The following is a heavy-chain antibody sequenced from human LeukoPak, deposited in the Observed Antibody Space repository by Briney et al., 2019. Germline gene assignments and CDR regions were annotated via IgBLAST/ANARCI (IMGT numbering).Heavy chain of an antibody. V-gene: IGHV1-69*13. CDR3: ARGGYYYDSSGYSHLPDY. Sequence: EASVTVSCTASGGTFSSYAFSWVRQAPGQGLEWMGGIIPIVGTTNYAQMFQGRVTITADESTSTAYMELSSLRSEDTAVYYCARGGYYYDSSGYSHLPDYWGQGTLVTVSA. D-gene: IGHD3-22*01. CDR1: GGTFSSYA. J-gene: IGHJ4*02. CDR2: IIPIVGTT.